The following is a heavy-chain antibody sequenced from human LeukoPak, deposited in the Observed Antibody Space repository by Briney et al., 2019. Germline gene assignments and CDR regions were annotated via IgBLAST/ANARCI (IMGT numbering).Heavy chain of an antibody. CDR1: GGSISSYY. D-gene: IGHD5-18*01. V-gene: IGHV4-59*01. J-gene: IGHJ6*03. Sequence: ASETLSLTCTVSGGSISSYYWSWIRQPPGKGLEWIGYIYYSGSTNYNPSLKSRVTISVDTSKNQFSLKLTSATAADTAVYYCARTTEGGYTYGYFYYYYMDVWGKGTTVTISS. CDR3: ARTTEGGYTYGYFYYYYMDV. CDR2: IYYSGST.